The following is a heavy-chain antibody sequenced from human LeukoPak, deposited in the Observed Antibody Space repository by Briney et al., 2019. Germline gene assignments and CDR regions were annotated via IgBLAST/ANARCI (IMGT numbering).Heavy chain of an antibody. CDR3: ARVVPAVRYMDV. Sequence: SETLSLTCAVYGGSFSGYYWSWIRQPPGKGLEWIGEINHSGSTNYNPSLKSRVTISVDTPKNQFSLKLSSVTAADTAVYYCARVVPAVRYMDVWGKGTTVTVSS. D-gene: IGHD2-2*01. V-gene: IGHV4-34*01. J-gene: IGHJ6*03. CDR2: INHSGST. CDR1: GGSFSGYY.